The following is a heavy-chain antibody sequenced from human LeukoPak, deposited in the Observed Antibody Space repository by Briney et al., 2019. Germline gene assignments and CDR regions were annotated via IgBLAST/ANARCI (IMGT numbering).Heavy chain of an antibody. CDR2: ISSNGGST. J-gene: IGHJ4*02. CDR3: ARVYYYDSSGYYLDQ. CDR1: GLTFSAFA. Sequence: GGSLRLSCAASGLTFSAFAVNWVRQAPGKGLEYVSTISSNGGSTYYANSVKGRFTISRDNSKNTLYLQMGSLRAEDMAVYYCARVYYYDSSGYYLDQWGQGTLVTVSS. D-gene: IGHD3-22*01. V-gene: IGHV3-64*01.